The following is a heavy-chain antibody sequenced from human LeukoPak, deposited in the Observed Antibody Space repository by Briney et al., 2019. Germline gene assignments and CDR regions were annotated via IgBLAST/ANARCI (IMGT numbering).Heavy chain of an antibody. CDR2: ISGSGGST. CDR3: AKVGGSGISSHYYYYYYMDV. J-gene: IGHJ6*03. D-gene: IGHD3-10*01. CDR1: GFTFSSYA. Sequence: PGGSLRLSCAAFGFTFSSYAMSWVRQAPGKGLEWVSAISGSGGSTYYADSVKGRFTISRDNSKNTLYLQMNSLRAEDTAVYYCAKVGGSGISSHYYYYYYMDVWGKGTTVTVSS. V-gene: IGHV3-23*01.